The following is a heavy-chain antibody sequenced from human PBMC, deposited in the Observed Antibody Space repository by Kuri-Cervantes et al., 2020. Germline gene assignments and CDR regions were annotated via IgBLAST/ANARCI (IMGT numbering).Heavy chain of an antibody. D-gene: IGHD5-24*01. J-gene: IGHJ4*02. Sequence: GESLKISCAASGFTFSNAWMSWVRQAPGKGLEWVGRIKSKTDGGTTDYAAPVKGRFTISRDDSKNTLYLQMYSLRADDTALYYCAQGYARTGYMYWGQGTLVTVSS. V-gene: IGHV3-15*01. CDR3: AQGYARTGYMY. CDR2: IKSKTDGGTT. CDR1: GFTFSNAW.